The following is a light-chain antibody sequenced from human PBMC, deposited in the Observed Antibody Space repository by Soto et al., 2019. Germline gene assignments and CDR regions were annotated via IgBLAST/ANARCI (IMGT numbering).Light chain of an antibody. J-gene: IGLJ3*02. CDR2: STN. CDR3: VLYMGSALV. Sequence: QAVVTQEPSFSVSPGGTVTLTCGLSSGSVSTSYYPSWYQQTPGQAPRTLIYSTNTRSSGVPDRFSGSIRGNKAALTITGAQADDESDYYCVLYMGSALVFGGGTKLTVL. CDR1: SGSVSTSYY. V-gene: IGLV8-61*01.